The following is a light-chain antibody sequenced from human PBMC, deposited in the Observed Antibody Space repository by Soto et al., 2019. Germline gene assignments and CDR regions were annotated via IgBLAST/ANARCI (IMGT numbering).Light chain of an antibody. CDR2: GAS. Sequence: EIVMTQSPATLSVSPGERATLSCRASQSVSSNLAWYQQTPGHAPRLLIYGASTRATGIPARFSGSGSGTEFTLTISSLQSEDFAVYYCRHVRTFGQGTKVEIK. J-gene: IGKJ1*01. V-gene: IGKV3-15*01. CDR3: RHVRT. CDR1: QSVSSN.